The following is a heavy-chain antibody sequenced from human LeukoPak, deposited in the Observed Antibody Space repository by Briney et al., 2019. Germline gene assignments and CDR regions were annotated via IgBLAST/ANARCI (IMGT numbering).Heavy chain of an antibody. CDR1: VYTFTSHY. J-gene: IGHJ4*02. Sequence: ASVKVSCRASVYTFTSHYMHWVRQAPGQGLEWMGVINPSVGSTSYPQKFQGRVTMSRDTSTSTVYMELSSLKSEDTAVYYCAAPGASGFVGNFWSGPLDFWGQGALVTVSS. CDR2: INPSVGST. CDR3: AAPGASGFVGNFWSGPLDF. D-gene: IGHD3-3*01. V-gene: IGHV1-46*01.